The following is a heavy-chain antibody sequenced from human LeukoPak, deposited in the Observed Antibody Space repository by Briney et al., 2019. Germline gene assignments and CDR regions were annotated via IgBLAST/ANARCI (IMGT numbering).Heavy chain of an antibody. CDR3: ARGFITIFGVTWFDP. V-gene: IGHV1-18*01. J-gene: IGHJ5*02. CDR1: GYTFTSYG. D-gene: IGHD3-3*01. Sequence: ASVTVSCKASGYTFTSYGISWVRQAPGQGLEWMGWISAYNGNTNYAQKLQGRVTMTTDTSTSTAYMELRSLRSDDTAVYYCARGFITIFGVTWFDPWGQGTLVTVSS. CDR2: ISAYNGNT.